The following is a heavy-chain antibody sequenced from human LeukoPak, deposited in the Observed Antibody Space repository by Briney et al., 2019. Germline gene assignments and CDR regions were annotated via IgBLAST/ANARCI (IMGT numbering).Heavy chain of an antibody. CDR2: INPSGGST. D-gene: IGHD6-13*01. CDR3: ARGRATAAGKGNWFDP. V-gene: IGHV1-46*01. CDR1: GYTFTSYY. J-gene: IGHJ5*02. Sequence: ASVKVSCKASGYTFTSYYMHWVRQAPGQGLEWMGIINPSGGSTSYAQKFQGRVTMTRDTSTSTVYMELSSLRSEDTAVYYCARGRATAAGKGNWFDPWGQGTLVTVSS.